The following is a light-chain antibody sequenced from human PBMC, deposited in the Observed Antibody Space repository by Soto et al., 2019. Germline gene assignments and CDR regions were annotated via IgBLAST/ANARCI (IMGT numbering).Light chain of an antibody. V-gene: IGKV2-28*01. Sequence: EIVMTQSPPSLTVTPGEPASISCRSGQRLLHSNGKTFLDWYLQKPGQSPQLLIYLGSNRASGVPDRVSGSEAGTDFTLKISRVEAEDVGVYYCMQALQTPYTFGQGTKLEIK. CDR3: MQALQTPYT. CDR2: LGS. CDR1: QRLLHSNGKTF. J-gene: IGKJ2*01.